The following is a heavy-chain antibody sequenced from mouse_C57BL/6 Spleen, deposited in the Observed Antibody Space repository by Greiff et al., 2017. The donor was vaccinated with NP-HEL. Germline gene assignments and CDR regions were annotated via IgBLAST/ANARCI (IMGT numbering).Heavy chain of an antibody. J-gene: IGHJ1*03. Sequence: QVQLQQPGAELVRPGSSVKLSCKASGYTFTSYWMHWVKQRPIQGLEWIGNIDPSDSETNYNQKFKDKATLTVDKSSSTAYMQLSSLTSEDSAVYYCARSTYGTWYFDVWGTGTTVTVSS. V-gene: IGHV1-52*01. CDR1: GYTFTSYW. CDR2: IDPSDSET. CDR3: ARSTYGTWYFDV. D-gene: IGHD2-1*01.